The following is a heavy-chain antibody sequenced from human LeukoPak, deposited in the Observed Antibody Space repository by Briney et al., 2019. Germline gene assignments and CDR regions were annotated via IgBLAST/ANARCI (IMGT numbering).Heavy chain of an antibody. D-gene: IGHD6-19*01. CDR3: ARGGIAVAGTFGY. J-gene: IGHJ4*02. CDR2: IYHSGST. Sequence: PSETLSLTCAASGYSISSGYYWGWIRQPPGKGLEWIGSIYHSGSTYYNSSLKSRVTISVDTSKNQFSLKLNSVTAADTAVYYCARGGIAVAGTFGYWGQGTLVTASS. V-gene: IGHV4-38-2*01. CDR1: GYSISSGYY.